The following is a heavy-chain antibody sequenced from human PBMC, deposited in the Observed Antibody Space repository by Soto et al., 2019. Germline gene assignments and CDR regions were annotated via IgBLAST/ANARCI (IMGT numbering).Heavy chain of an antibody. CDR2: ISLSGENA. J-gene: IGHJ5*01. D-gene: IGHD2-15*01. CDR1: GVDFRTYA. Sequence: EVQLVESGGGLGQPGGSLRLSCGVSGVDFRTYAMCWVRQAPGRGREWVGGISLSGENAYYADSVQGRFIVSKDDSQNTLFLQMNTLRAEDTAIYYCAGGDCSGGSCYLLDSWGQGTLVTVSS. CDR3: AGGDCSGGSCYLLDS. V-gene: IGHV3-23*04.